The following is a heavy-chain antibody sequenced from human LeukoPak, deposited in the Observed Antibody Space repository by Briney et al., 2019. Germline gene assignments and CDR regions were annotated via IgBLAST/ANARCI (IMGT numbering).Heavy chain of an antibody. CDR3: ARGKNAFDI. Sequence: ASVKVSFKGSVYSFTSCYMHWVRHSLGQGLEWMGWINPNSGGTNYAQKFQGWVTMTRDTSISTAYMELSRLRSDDTAVYYCARGKNAFDIWGQGTMVTVSS. CDR1: VYSFTSCY. CDR2: INPNSGGT. V-gene: IGHV1-2*04. J-gene: IGHJ3*02.